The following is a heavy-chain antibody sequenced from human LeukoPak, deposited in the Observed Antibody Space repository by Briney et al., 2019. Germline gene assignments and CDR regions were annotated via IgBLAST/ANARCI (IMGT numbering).Heavy chain of an antibody. CDR1: GFTVSSNY. CDR3: ARERSLNYDAGDFDY. Sequence: GGSLRLSCAASGFTVSSNYMSWVRQAPGKGLEWVANMNQDGSKFYYVESVKGRFTISRDNARNSLYLQMNSLRAEDTAVYYCARERSLNYDAGDFDYWGQGTLVTVSS. J-gene: IGHJ4*02. D-gene: IGHD3-3*01. V-gene: IGHV3-7*01. CDR2: MNQDGSKF.